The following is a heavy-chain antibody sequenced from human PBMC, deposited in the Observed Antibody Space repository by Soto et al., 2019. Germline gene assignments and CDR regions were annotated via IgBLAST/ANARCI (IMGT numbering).Heavy chain of an antibody. CDR3: ASWGVTPSYYYYMDV. CDR1: GFTFSSYW. V-gene: IGHV3-74*01. D-gene: IGHD3-10*01. CDR2: INSDGSST. J-gene: IGHJ6*03. Sequence: EVQLVESGGGLVQPGGSLRLSCAASGFTFSSYWMHWVRQAPGKGLVWVSRINSDGSSTSYADSVKGRFTISRDNAKNTLYLQMDSLSAEDTAVYYCASWGVTPSYYYYMDVWGKGTTVTVSS.